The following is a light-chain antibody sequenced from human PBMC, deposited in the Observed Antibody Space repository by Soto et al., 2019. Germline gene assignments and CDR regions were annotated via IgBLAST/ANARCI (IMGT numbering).Light chain of an antibody. CDR3: LQYNGYYRT. Sequence: DIQMTQSPSTLSASVGDRVTITCRASQSISSWLAWYQQKPGKAPKLLIYDASGLESGVPSRFSGSGSGTEFTLTISSLQPDDFATYYCLQYNGYYRTFGQGTKVDIK. J-gene: IGKJ1*01. CDR1: QSISSW. CDR2: DAS. V-gene: IGKV1-5*01.